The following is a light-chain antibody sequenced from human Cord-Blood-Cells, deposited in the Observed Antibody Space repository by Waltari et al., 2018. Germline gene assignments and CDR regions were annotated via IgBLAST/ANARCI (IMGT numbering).Light chain of an antibody. CDR3: QQYNSYWT. J-gene: IGKJ2*01. Sequence: DIQMTQSPSTLSASVGDRATITCRASQSISSWLAWYQQKPGNAPKLLIYEASSLESGVQSRFSGSGSVTGFTLTISSLQPDDFATYYCQQYNSYWTFGQGTKLEIK. CDR1: QSISSW. V-gene: IGKV1-5*01. CDR2: EAS.